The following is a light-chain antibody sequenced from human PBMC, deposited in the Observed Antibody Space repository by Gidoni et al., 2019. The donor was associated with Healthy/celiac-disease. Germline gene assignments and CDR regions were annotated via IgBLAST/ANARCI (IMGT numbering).Light chain of an antibody. V-gene: IGKV3-20*01. CDR2: GAS. CDR3: QQYGSSPET. Sequence: EIVLTQSPGTLSLSPGDRATLPCRASQSVSSSYLAWYQQKPGQAPRLLIYGASSRATGIPDRFSGSGSGTDFTLTISILEPEEFAVYYCQQYGSSPETFXXXTKVEIK. J-gene: IGKJ1*01. CDR1: QSVSSSY.